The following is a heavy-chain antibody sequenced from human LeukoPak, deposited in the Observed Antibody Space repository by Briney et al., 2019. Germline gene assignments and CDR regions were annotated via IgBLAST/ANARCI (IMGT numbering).Heavy chain of an antibody. J-gene: IGHJ4*02. CDR3: ARGVSKDWLYGPNFDY. CDR1: GGSISRYY. Sequence: PSETLSLTCTVSGGSISRYYWTWIRQPPGKGLEWIGYISYSGTTNYNPSLKSRVTISVDTPRNQFSLKLSSVTAADTAVYYRARGVSKDWLYGPNFDYWGQGTLVTVSS. CDR2: ISYSGTT. D-gene: IGHD3-9*01. V-gene: IGHV4-59*01.